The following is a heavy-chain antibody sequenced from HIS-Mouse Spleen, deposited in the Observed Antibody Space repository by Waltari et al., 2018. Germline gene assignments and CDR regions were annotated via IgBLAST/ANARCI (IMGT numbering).Heavy chain of an antibody. D-gene: IGHD3-22*01. CDR3: ARERLDEVIVVDDAFDI. V-gene: IGHV1-69*04. Sequence: QVQLVQSVAEVKKPGSSVKVSCKASGGTFSSYAIRWVRQAPGQGLEWMGRIIPILGIANYAQKFQGRVTITADKSTSTAYMELSSLRSEDTAVYYCARERLDEVIVVDDAFDIWGQGTMVTVSS. CDR2: IIPILGIA. J-gene: IGHJ3*02. CDR1: GGTFSSYA.